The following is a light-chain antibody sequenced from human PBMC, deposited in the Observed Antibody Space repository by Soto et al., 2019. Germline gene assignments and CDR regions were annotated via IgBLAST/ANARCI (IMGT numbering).Light chain of an antibody. CDR3: QQYGRT. V-gene: IGKV3-20*01. CDR1: QSVNSNY. Sequence: DIVLTQSPATLSLSPGDRATLSCRASQSVNSNYLAWYQQKPGQAPRLLIFGASTRATGISDRFRGSGSGTDFTLTIHRLEPEDFAVYYCQQYGRTFGQGTKLEIK. CDR2: GAS. J-gene: IGKJ2*01.